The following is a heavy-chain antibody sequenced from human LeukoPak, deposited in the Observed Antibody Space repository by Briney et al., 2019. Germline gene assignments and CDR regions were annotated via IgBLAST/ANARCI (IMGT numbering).Heavy chain of an antibody. D-gene: IGHD2-15*01. CDR1: GFTFTSSG. CDR2: ILYNGSNK. J-gene: IGHJ5*02. V-gene: IGHV3-33*01. Sequence: GGSLRLSCAASGFTFTSSGMHWVRHAPGKGLEWVAVILYNGSNKYYADSVKGRFTISRDNSKNTLYLQMNSLRVEDTAVYYCARAGGYCSGGSCYRGYSWFDPWGQGTLVTVSS. CDR3: ARAGGYCSGGSCYRGYSWFDP.